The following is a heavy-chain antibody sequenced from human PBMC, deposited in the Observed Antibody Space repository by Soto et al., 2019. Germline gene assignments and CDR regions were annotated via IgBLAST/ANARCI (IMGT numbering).Heavy chain of an antibody. V-gene: IGHV5-10-1*01. J-gene: IGHJ6*02. CDR1: GYSFTSYW. CDR2: IDPSDSYT. CDR3: ASYSYYYYGMDV. Sequence: GESLKISCKGSGYSFTSYWISWVRQMPGKGLEWMGRIDPSDSYTNYSPSFQGHVTISADKSLSTAYLQWSSLKASDTAMYYCASYSYYYYGMDVWGQGTTVTVS. D-gene: IGHD4-4*01.